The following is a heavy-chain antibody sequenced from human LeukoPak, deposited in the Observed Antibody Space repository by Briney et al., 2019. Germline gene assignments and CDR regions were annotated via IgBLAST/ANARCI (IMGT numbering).Heavy chain of an antibody. CDR3: AREGAVYDSSGYHYFDY. J-gene: IGHJ4*02. CDR2: IYYTGST. CDR1: GASVSSGSYY. D-gene: IGHD3-22*01. Sequence: SETLSLTRTVSGASVSSGSYYWSWIRQPPGKGLEWIGYIYYTGSTNYNPSLKSRVTISLDTSKNQFSLSLSSVTAADTAVYYCAREGAVYDSSGYHYFDYWGQGTLVTVSS. V-gene: IGHV4-61*01.